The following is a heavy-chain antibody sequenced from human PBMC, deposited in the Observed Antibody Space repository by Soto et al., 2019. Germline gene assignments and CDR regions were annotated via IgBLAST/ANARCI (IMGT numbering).Heavy chain of an antibody. J-gene: IGHJ6*02. CDR1: GFTFSSYG. D-gene: IGHD5-12*01. Sequence: GGSLRLSCAASGFTFSSYGMHWVRQAPGKGLEWVAVISYDGSNKCYADSVKGRFTISRDNSKNTLYLQMNSLRAEDTAVYYCAKDQSVATIKGNGMDVWGQGTTVTVSS. CDR3: AKDQSVATIKGNGMDV. V-gene: IGHV3-30*18. CDR2: ISYDGSNK.